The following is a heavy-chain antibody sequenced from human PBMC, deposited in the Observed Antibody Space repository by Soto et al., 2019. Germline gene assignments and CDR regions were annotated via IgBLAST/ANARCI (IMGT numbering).Heavy chain of an antibody. J-gene: IGHJ6*02. V-gene: IGHV1-2*04. D-gene: IGHD6-6*01. Sequence: ASVKVSCKASGYTLTGYYMHWVRQAPGQGLEWMGWINPNSGGTNYAQKFQGWVTMTRDTSISTAYMELSRLRSDDTAVYYCARDFVGYSSSSSPSHQAIKNYYYYYGMDVWGQGTTVTVSS. CDR2: INPNSGGT. CDR1: GYTLTGYY. CDR3: ARDFVGYSSSSSPSHQAIKNYYYYYGMDV.